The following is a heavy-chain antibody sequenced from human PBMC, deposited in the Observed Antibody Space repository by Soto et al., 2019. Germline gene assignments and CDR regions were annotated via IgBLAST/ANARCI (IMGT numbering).Heavy chain of an antibody. V-gene: IGHV4-30-4*01. Sequence: SETLSLTCTVSGVSISSGDYYWSWIRQPPGKGLEWIGYIYYSGSTYYNPSLKSRVTISVDTSKNQFSLKLSSVTAADTAVYYCARDSGGSHWNPAYYYGMDVWGQGTTVTVSS. D-gene: IGHD1-1*01. CDR1: GVSISSGDYY. J-gene: IGHJ6*02. CDR2: IYYSGST. CDR3: ARDSGGSHWNPAYYYGMDV.